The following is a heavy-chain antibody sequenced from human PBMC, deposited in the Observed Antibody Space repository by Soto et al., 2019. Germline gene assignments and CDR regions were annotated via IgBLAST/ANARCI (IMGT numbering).Heavy chain of an antibody. CDR3: AKFRGPSYSYYSMDV. Sequence: EVQLLESGGGLVQPGGSLRLSCAASGFTFGSYAMNWLHQAPGRGLECVSFISGSGRTTYYAGSVKGRFPVSRDNSKNTLYLQMNSLRAEDTALYYCAKFRGPSYSYYSMDVWGKGTTVTVSS. CDR1: GFTFGSYA. V-gene: IGHV3-23*01. J-gene: IGHJ6*03. D-gene: IGHD3-16*01. CDR2: ISGSGRTT.